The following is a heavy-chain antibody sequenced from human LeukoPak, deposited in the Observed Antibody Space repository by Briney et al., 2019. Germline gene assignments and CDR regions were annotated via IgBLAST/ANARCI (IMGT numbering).Heavy chain of an antibody. CDR1: GGSISSGSYY. CDR2: IYTSGST. V-gene: IGHV4-61*02. CDR3: AREGGGSSGGGANWFDP. Sequence: SETLSLTCTVSGGSISSGSYYWSWIRQPAGKGLEWIGRIYTSGSTNYNPSLKSRVTISVDTSKNQFSLKLSSVPAADTAVYYWAREGGGSSGGGANWFDPGAEGPLVTVSS. J-gene: IGHJ5*02. D-gene: IGHD3-16*01.